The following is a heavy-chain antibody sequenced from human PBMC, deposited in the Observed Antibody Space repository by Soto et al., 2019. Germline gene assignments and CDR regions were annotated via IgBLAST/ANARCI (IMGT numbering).Heavy chain of an antibody. CDR3: AKDRRSRYFDWLLDYNWFDP. CDR2: ISYDGSNK. CDR1: VFPFSSYG. Sequence: GGSLRLSCAACVFPFSSYGMHWVRQAPGKGLEWVAVISYDGSNKYYADSVKGRFTISRDNSKNTLYLQMNSLRAEDTAVYYCAKDRRSRYFDWLLDYNWFDPWGQGTLVTVSS. V-gene: IGHV3-30*18. J-gene: IGHJ5*02. D-gene: IGHD3-9*01.